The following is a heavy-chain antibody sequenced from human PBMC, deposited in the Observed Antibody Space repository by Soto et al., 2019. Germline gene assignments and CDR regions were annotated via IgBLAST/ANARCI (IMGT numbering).Heavy chain of an antibody. J-gene: IGHJ5*02. Sequence: SVKVSCKASGGTFSSYAISWVRQAPGQGLEWMGGIIPIFGTANYAQKFQGRVTITADESTSTAYMELSSLRSEDTAVYYCARKKFSGYVNWFDPWGQGSLVTVS. CDR2: IIPIFGTA. CDR1: GGTFSSYA. V-gene: IGHV1-69*13. CDR3: ARKKFSGYVNWFDP. D-gene: IGHD5-12*01.